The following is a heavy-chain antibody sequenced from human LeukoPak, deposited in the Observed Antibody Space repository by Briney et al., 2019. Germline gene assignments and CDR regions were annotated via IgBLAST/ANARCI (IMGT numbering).Heavy chain of an antibody. V-gene: IGHV4-30-2*01. D-gene: IGHD3-3*01. Sequence: PSQTLSLTCAVSGGSISSGGYSWSWIRQPPGKGLEWIGYIYHSGSTYYNPSLKSRVTISVDRSKNQFSLKLSSVTAADTAVYYCARRTIFGVVNYYYMDVWGKGTTVTVSS. CDR3: ARRTIFGVVNYYYMDV. CDR2: IYHSGST. J-gene: IGHJ6*03. CDR1: GGSISSGGYS.